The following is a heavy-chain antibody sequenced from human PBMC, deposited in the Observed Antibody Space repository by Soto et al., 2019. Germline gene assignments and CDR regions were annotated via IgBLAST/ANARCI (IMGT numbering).Heavy chain of an antibody. Sequence: PSETLSLTCTVYGGSFSGYYWSWIRQPPGKGLGWIGEINHSGSTNYNPSLKSRVTISVDTSKNQFSLKLSSVTAADTAVYYCARDLGVVAALRGWFDPWGQGTLVTVSS. V-gene: IGHV4-34*01. CDR1: GGSFSGYY. CDR2: INHSGST. D-gene: IGHD2-15*01. CDR3: ARDLGVVAALRGWFDP. J-gene: IGHJ5*02.